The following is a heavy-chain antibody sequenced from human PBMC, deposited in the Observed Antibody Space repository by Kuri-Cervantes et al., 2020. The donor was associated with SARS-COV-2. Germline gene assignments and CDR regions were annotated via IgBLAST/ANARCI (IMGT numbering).Heavy chain of an antibody. D-gene: IGHD1-26*01. CDR3: ARDGRGENWYFDL. Sequence: GGSLRLSCTASGFSISDRAYWMTWVRQTPGKGLEWVANIKHDGSERFYVDSVKGRFTISRDNAKNSLYLQMNSLRAEDTAVYYCARDGRGENWYFDLWGRGTLVTVSS. CDR1: GFSISDRAYW. V-gene: IGHV3-7*01. J-gene: IGHJ2*01. CDR2: IKHDGSER.